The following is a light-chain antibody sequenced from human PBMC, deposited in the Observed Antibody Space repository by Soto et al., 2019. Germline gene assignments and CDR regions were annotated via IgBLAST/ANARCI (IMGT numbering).Light chain of an antibody. CDR2: AAS. CDR3: QQYNNWPPET. Sequence: EIVFTQSPCTLSLSPGDRATLSCRASQTISSTYLAWYQQKPGQAPRLLIYAASTRATGIPDRFSGSGSGTEFTLTISSLQSEDFAVYYCQQYNNWPPETFGQGTKVDIK. J-gene: IGKJ1*01. V-gene: IGKV3D-15*01. CDR1: QTISSTY.